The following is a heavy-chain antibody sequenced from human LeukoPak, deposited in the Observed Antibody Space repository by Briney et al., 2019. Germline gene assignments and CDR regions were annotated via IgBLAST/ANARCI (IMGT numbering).Heavy chain of an antibody. CDR3: TTGRQD. V-gene: IGHV3-30*02. CDR2: IRYDGSNK. J-gene: IGHJ4*02. Sequence: GGSLRLSCAASGFTFSSYGMHWVRQAPGKGLEWVAFIRYDGSNKYYADSVKGRFTIPRDNSKNTLYLQMNSLKTEDTAVYYCTTGRQDWGQGTLVTVSS. CDR1: GFTFSSYG.